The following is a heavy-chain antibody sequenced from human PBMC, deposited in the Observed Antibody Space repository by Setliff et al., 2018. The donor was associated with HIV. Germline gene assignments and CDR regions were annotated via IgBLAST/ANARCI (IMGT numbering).Heavy chain of an antibody. J-gene: IGHJ6*02. D-gene: IGHD6-13*01. CDR3: AREQLGFGPPRGMDV. V-gene: IGHV1-3*01. Sequence: GASVKVSCKASGYTFTSYTMHWVRQAPGQRLEWMGRINAGNGNTKYSQKFQGRVTIIRDTSASTAYMELSSLRSEDTAVYYCAREQLGFGPPRGMDVWGQGTTVTVSS. CDR1: GYTFTSYT. CDR2: INAGNGNT.